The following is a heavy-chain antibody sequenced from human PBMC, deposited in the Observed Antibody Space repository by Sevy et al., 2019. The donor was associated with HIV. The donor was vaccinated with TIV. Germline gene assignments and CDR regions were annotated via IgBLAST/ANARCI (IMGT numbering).Heavy chain of an antibody. D-gene: IGHD6-19*01. Sequence: ASVKVSCKASGFTFASYDIYWVRQATGQGLEWMGWMSTNTGNTGFAQKFQGRVTMTRNTSIPTAYMEQSNLRSEDTAVYYCARVSGWYLRYGMAVWGQGTTVNVYS. V-gene: IGHV1-8*02. CDR3: ARVSGWYLRYGMAV. J-gene: IGHJ6*02. CDR2: MSTNTGNT. CDR1: GFTFASYD.